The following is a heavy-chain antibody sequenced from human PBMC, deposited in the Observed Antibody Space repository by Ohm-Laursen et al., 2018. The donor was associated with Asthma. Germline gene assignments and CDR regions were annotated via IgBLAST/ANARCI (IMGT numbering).Heavy chain of an antibody. V-gene: IGHV3-23*01. D-gene: IGHD2-15*01. CDR2: IDGSGGRT. Sequence: SLRLSCSASGFTFNKHHMTWVRQAPGKGLEWVSAIDGSGGRTYYADYVKGRFTISRDNPRNTLYLQMNSLRAEDTAVYYCAKDSSEVVAADEYWGQGTLVTVSS. CDR1: GFTFNKHH. CDR3: AKDSSEVVAADEY. J-gene: IGHJ4*02.